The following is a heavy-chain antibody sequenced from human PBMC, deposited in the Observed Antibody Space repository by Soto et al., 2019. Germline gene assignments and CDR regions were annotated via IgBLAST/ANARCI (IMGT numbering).Heavy chain of an antibody. CDR2: ISSSSSYI. CDR3: VRGELRPRFDY. CDR1: GFTFSNYA. Sequence: PGGSLRLSCAPSGFTFSNYAMNWVRQAPGRGLEWVASISSSSSYIYYADSVQGRFTISRDNAKNSLYLQMNSLRAEDTAVYYCVRGELRPRFDYWGQGTLVTVSS. V-gene: IGHV3-21*01. D-gene: IGHD1-7*01. J-gene: IGHJ4*02.